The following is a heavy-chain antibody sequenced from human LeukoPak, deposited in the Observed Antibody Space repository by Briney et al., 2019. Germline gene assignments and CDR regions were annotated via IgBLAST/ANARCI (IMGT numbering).Heavy chain of an antibody. CDR3: ASLLGYSSSWYYFDY. CDR1: GYTFTSYG. D-gene: IGHD6-13*01. V-gene: IGHV1-18*01. Sequence: GASVKVSCKASGYTFTSYGISWVRQAPGQGLEWMGWISAYNGNTNYAQKLQGRATMTTDTSTSTAYMELRSLRSDDTAVYYCASLLGYSSSWYYFDYWGQGTLVTVSS. CDR2: ISAYNGNT. J-gene: IGHJ4*02.